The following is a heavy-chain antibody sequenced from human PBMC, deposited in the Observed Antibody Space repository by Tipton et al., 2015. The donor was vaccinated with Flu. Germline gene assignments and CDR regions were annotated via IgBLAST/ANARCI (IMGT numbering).Heavy chain of an antibody. CDR2: IYYSGST. J-gene: IGHJ5*02. CDR1: GGSISSYY. D-gene: IGHD3-10*01. V-gene: IGHV4-59*01. CDR3: ARDVRHWFDP. Sequence: TLSLTCTVSGGSISSYYWSWIRQPPGKGLEWIGYIYYSGSTNYNPSLKSRVTISVDTSKNQFSLKLSSVTAADTAVYCCARDVRHWFDPWGQGTLVTVSS.